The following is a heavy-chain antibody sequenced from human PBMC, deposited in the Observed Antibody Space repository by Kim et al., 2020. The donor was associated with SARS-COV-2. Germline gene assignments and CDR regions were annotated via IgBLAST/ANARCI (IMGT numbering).Heavy chain of an antibody. CDR2: ISYDGSSK. Sequence: GGSLRLSCAASGFTFSSYAMHWVRQAPGKGLRWGAVISYDGSSKYYADPVKGRFTISRDNSKKTLYLQMNSRRVDDTAIYYCARGLYSSSVGHFDYWGQG. CDR1: GFTFSSYA. J-gene: IGHJ4*02. CDR3: ARGLYSSSVGHFDY. V-gene: IGHV3-30-3*01. D-gene: IGHD6-6*01.